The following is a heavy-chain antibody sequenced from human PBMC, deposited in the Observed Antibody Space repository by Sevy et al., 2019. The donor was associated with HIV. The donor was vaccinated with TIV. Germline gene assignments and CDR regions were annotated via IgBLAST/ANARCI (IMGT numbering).Heavy chain of an antibody. D-gene: IGHD2-2*01. CDR1: GFAFSTHA. CDR3: ARDGGNSVKWYPLY. V-gene: IGHV3-30-3*01. Sequence: QPGGSLRLSCAASGFAFSTHAMHWVRQAPGKGLEWVAVISYEGTETFYAASVEGRFTISRDNSKNMLSLQINSLRPEDTAVYYCARDGGNSVKWYPLYWGHGTLVTVSS. J-gene: IGHJ4*01. CDR2: ISYEGTET.